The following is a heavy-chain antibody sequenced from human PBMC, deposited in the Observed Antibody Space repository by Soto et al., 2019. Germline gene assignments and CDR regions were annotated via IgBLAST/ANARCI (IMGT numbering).Heavy chain of an antibody. V-gene: IGHV5-10-1*01. CDR2: IDPSDSQT. D-gene: IGHD3-16*01. CDR3: ARQIYDSDAGPNFQYYFDS. Sequence: GESLKISCKGSGYSFAGYWITWVRQKPGKGLEWMGRIDPSDSQTYYSPSFRGHVTISATKSITTVFLQWSSLRSADTAMYYCARQIYDSDAGPNFQYYFDSWGQGTPVTVSS. J-gene: IGHJ4*02. CDR1: GYSFAGYW.